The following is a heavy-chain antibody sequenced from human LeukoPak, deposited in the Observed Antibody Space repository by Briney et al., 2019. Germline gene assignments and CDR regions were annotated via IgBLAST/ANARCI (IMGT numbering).Heavy chain of an antibody. Sequence: ASVKVSCKGSGYIFTTSGIGWVRQAPGEGLEWMGWINNDNGNTYYVQKFQDRVIMTTDTSTNTVYMELRSLRSDDTAVYYCARENRYCSGGSCYSVASDDALDIWGQGTMVTVSS. CDR3: ARENRYCSGGSCYSVASDDALDI. J-gene: IGHJ3*02. V-gene: IGHV1-18*01. CDR1: GYIFTTSG. D-gene: IGHD2-15*01. CDR2: INNDNGNT.